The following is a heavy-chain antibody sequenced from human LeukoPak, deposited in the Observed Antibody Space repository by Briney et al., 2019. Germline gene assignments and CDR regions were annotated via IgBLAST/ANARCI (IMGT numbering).Heavy chain of an antibody. CDR3: AREVGYSSSPYFDY. D-gene: IGHD6-6*01. CDR1: GFTFSSYG. Sequence: GRSLRLSCAASGFTFSSYGMHWVRQAPGKGLEWVAVIWYDGSNKYYADSVKGRFTISRDNSKNTLYLQMNSLRAEDTAVYYCAREVGYSSSPYFDYWAREPWSPSPQ. CDR2: IWYDGSNK. V-gene: IGHV3-33*01. J-gene: IGHJ4*02.